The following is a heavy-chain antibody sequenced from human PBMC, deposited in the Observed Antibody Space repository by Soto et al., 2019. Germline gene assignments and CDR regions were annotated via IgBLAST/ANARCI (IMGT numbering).Heavy chain of an antibody. Sequence: GGSLRLSCAASGFTFSSYAMSWVRQAPGKGLEWVSAISGSGGSTYYADSVKGRFTISRDNSKNTLYLQMNSLRAEDTAVYYWSKGGYSSSWYPLDYWGQGTLVTVS. J-gene: IGHJ4*02. CDR3: SKGGYSSSWYPLDY. CDR2: ISGSGGST. D-gene: IGHD6-13*01. V-gene: IGHV3-23*01. CDR1: GFTFSSYA.